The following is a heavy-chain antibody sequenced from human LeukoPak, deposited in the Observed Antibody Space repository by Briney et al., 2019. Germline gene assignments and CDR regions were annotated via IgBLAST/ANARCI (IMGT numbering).Heavy chain of an antibody. CDR3: VRTPPNWGFDY. D-gene: IGHD7-27*01. J-gene: IGHJ4*02. V-gene: IGHV1-8*01. CDR2: MSPNSGDT. Sequence: ASVTVSCTASGYTFTTHDINWVRQATGQGLEWLGWMSPNSGDTGYAQKFQGRVTMTSDSSISTAYMELSSLRSEDTVIYYCVRTPPNWGFDYWGQGTLVTVSS. CDR1: GYTFTTHD.